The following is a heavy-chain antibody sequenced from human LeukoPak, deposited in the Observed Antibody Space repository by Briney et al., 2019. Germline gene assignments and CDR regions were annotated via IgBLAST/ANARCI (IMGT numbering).Heavy chain of an antibody. CDR1: GFTFSSYA. J-gene: IGHJ4*02. CDR2: ISGSGGST. V-gene: IGHV3-23*01. CDR3: AKDARGVTTPYCFDY. Sequence: AGGSLRLSCAASGFTFSSYAISWVRQAPGKGLEWVSAISGSGGSTYYADSVKGRFTISRDNSKNTLYLQMNSLRAEDTAVYYCAKDARGVTTPYCFDYWGQGTLVTASS. D-gene: IGHD4-17*01.